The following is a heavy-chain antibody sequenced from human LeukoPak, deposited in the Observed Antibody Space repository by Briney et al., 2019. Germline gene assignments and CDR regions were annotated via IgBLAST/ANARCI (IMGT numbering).Heavy chain of an antibody. CDR3: ARGENSGSYFSYFDS. V-gene: IGHV4-34*01. J-gene: IGHJ5*01. Sequence: SETLSLTCAVYGGSFSGHYWTWIRQPPGKGLEWIGEIDHTGRSTYNPSLTSRVTISKDSSKNQFSLSLGSVIAADRAVYFCARGENSGSYFSYFDSWAQGTPVTVSS. D-gene: IGHD3-10*01. CDR2: IDHTGRS. CDR1: GGSFSGHY.